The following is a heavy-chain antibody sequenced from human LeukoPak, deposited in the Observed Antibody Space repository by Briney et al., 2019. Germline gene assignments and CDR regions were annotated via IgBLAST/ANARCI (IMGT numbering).Heavy chain of an antibody. J-gene: IGHJ4*02. Sequence: GGSLRLSCAASGFTFNIFGMHWVRQAPGKGLEWVSVIYSGGSTYYADSVKGRFTISRDNSKNTLYLQMNSLRAEDTAVYYCVRGDYGDYTLFDYWGQGTLVTVSS. D-gene: IGHD4-17*01. CDR3: VRGDYGDYTLFDY. CDR1: GFTFNIFG. CDR2: IYSGGST. V-gene: IGHV3-53*01.